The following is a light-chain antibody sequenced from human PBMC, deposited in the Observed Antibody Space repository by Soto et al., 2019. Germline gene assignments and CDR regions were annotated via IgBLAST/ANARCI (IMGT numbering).Light chain of an antibody. CDR2: GAY. CDR3: QQYATSPHT. V-gene: IGKV3-20*01. J-gene: IGKJ2*01. Sequence: EIVLTQSPVTLSLSPGESATLSCRASQSVSSSQVAWYQQKPGQAPRLLIYGAYSRATGIPDRFSGVGSETDFTLTINRLEPEDFAVYYCQQYATSPHTFGEGTNLEIK. CDR1: QSVSSSQ.